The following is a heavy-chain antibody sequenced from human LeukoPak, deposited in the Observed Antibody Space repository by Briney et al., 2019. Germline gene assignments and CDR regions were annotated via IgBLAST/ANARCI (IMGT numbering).Heavy chain of an antibody. CDR3: ATIDGHYDSSGY. J-gene: IGHJ4*02. D-gene: IGHD3-22*01. CDR2: FDPEDGET. Sequence: ASVKVSCKVSGYTLTELSMHWVRQAPGKGLEWMGGFDPEDGETIYAQKFQGRVTMTEDTSTDTAYMELSSLRSEDTAVYYCATIDGHYDSSGYWGQGTLVTVSS. CDR1: GYTLTELS. V-gene: IGHV1-24*01.